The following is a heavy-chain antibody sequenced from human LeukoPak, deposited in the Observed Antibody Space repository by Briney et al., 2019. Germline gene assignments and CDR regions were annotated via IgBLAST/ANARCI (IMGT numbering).Heavy chain of an antibody. Sequence: TGGSLRLSCAASRFTFSSYGMHWVRQAPGKGLEWVAVISYDGSNKYYADSVKGRFTISRDNSKNTLYLQMNSLRAEDTAVYYCVVDAFDIWGQGTMVTVSS. CDR3: VVDAFDI. CDR1: RFTFSSYG. V-gene: IGHV3-30*03. CDR2: ISYDGSNK. D-gene: IGHD6-6*01. J-gene: IGHJ3*02.